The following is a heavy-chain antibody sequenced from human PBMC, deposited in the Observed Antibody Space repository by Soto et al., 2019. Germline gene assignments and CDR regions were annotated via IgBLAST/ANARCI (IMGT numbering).Heavy chain of an antibody. CDR1: GGSINTFY. CDR3: GRDLTSNANCIDP. J-gene: IGHJ5*02. CDR2: IYYTGKT. V-gene: IGHV4-4*07. D-gene: IGHD2-2*01. Sequence: SETLSLTCTVSGGSINTFYWSWVRQPAGKGLEWIGRIYYTGKTYYNPSLESRLTMSVDRSKNQFSLRLTSVTAADTAVYFCGRDLTSNANCIDPWGQGTLVTVSS.